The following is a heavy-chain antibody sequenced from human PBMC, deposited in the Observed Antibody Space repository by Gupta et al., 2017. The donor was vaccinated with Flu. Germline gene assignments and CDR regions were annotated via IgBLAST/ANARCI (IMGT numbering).Heavy chain of an antibody. J-gene: IGHJ4*02. CDR2: ISSSAVT. V-gene: IGHV3-48*03. Sequence: EVLLVESGGGLVQPGGSLRLSCTASGFDFNSYEMSWVRQAPGRGLEWVAFISSSAVTYYTDAVRGRFTISRDNANNLLYLQMSSLRGEDTAVYYCARGHWDNWGQGTLVTVSS. CDR3: ARGHWDN. CDR1: GFDFNSYE.